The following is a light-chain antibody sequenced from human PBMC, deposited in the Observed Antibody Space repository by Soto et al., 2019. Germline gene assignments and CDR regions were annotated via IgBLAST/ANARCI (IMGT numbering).Light chain of an antibody. J-gene: IGLJ3*02. CDR1: SSNIGNNY. CDR2: ENN. V-gene: IGLV1-51*02. Sequence: QSVLTQPPSVSAAPGQKVTISCSGSSSNIGNNYVSWYQQLPGTAPKLLIYENNKRPSGIPDRFSGSKSGTSATLGITGLQTGDEAGYYCGTWDSSLSAGVFGGGTKVTVL. CDR3: GTWDSSLSAGV.